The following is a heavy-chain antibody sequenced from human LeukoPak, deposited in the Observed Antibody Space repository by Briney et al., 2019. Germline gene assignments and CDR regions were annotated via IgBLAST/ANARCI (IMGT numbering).Heavy chain of an antibody. CDR1: GYTFTGYY. J-gene: IGHJ4*02. CDR3: ASEGYCSSTSCYSRYGSGVY. D-gene: IGHD2-2*01. CDR2: INPNSGGT. Sequence: ASVKVSCKASGYTFTGYYMYWVRQAPGQGLEWMGWINPNSGGTNYAQKFQGRVTMTRDTSISTAYMELSRLRSDDTAVYYCASEGYCSSTSCYSRYGSGVYWGQGTLVTVSS. V-gene: IGHV1-2*02.